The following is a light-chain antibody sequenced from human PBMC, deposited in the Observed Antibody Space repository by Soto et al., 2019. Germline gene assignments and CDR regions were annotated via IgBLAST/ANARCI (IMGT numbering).Light chain of an antibody. CDR2: DAS. V-gene: IGKV1-33*01. CDR3: QQYYNLPPYT. Sequence: DIQMTQSPSSLSASVGDRVTITCQASRDISVSLNWYQQKPGTPHKLLIFDASNLQTGVPSRFSGSGSGTHFTFTISSLQPEDIATYYCQQYYNLPPYTFGQGTTLEIK. CDR1: RDISVS. J-gene: IGKJ2*01.